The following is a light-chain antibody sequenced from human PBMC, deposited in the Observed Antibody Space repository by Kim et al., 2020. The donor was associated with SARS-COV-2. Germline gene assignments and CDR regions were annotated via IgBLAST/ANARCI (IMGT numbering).Light chain of an antibody. J-gene: IGLJ3*02. CDR2: QDS. CDR1: KLGDKY. V-gene: IGLV3-1*01. Sequence: SYKLTQPPSVSVSPGQTASITCSGDKLGDKYACWYQQKPGQSPVLVIYQDSKRPSGIPERFSGSNSGNTATLTISGTQAMDEADSYCQAWDSSTVVFGGG. CDR3: QAWDSSTVV.